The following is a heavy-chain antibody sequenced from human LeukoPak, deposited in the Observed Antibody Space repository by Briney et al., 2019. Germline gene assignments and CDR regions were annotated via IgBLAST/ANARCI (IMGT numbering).Heavy chain of an antibody. CDR1: GFTFSTYA. CDR2: ISASGGST. Sequence: SGGSLRLSCAASGFTFSTYAMNWVRQAPGKGLEWVSTISASGGSTYYADFVKGRFTISRDNSKNTLYLQMNSLRAEDTAVYYYAKRGYDGYECDYWGQGTLVTVSS. CDR3: AKRGYDGYECDY. J-gene: IGHJ4*02. V-gene: IGHV3-23*01. D-gene: IGHD5-12*01.